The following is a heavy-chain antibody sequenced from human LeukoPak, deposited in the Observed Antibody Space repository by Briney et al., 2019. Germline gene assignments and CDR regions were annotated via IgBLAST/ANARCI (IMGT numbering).Heavy chain of an antibody. CDR3: AKVAGDRMDY. Sequence: ASVKVSCKASCYTFATYVFCWVRQAPGHALEWMGWISANTAKAVYAQKFQGRVTMTTDTYTRTAYLELRSLRPDDRAVYYCAKVAGDRMDYWGQGTLLTVSS. CDR1: CYTFATYV. V-gene: IGHV1-18*01. CDR2: ISANTAKA. J-gene: IGHJ4*02. D-gene: IGHD6-13*01.